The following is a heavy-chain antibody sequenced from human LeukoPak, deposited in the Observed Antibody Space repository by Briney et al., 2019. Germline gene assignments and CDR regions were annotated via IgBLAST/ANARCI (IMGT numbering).Heavy chain of an antibody. CDR2: INHSGST. CDR3: ARGRGDYVWGSYRYRDYFDY. J-gene: IGHJ4*02. V-gene: IGHV4-34*01. Sequence: PSETLSLTCAVYGGSSSGYYWSWIRQPPGKGLEWIGEINHSGSTNYNPSLKSRVTISVDTSKNQFSLKLSSVTAADTAVYYCARGRGDYVWGSYRYRDYFDYWGQGTLVTVSS. CDR1: GGSSSGYY. D-gene: IGHD3-16*02.